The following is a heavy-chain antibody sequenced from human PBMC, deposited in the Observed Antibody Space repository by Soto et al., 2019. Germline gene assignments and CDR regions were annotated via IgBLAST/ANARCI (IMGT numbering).Heavy chain of an antibody. V-gene: IGHV6-1*01. J-gene: IGHJ6*03. CDR2: TYYRSRWYN. D-gene: IGHD5-12*01. CDR1: GDSVSSNSAA. Sequence: SQTLSLTCAISGDSVSSNSAAWNWIRQTPSRGLEWLGRTYYRSRWYNDYAVSVKSRITINPDTSKNQFSLHLDSVTPEDTAVYFCARGSWDDVSGHHYMDVCGKGTTVTVSS. CDR3: ARGSWDDVSGHHYMDV.